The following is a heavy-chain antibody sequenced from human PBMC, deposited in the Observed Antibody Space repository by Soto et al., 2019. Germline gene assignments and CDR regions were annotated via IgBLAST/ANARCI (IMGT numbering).Heavy chain of an antibody. CDR2: ISGSGTGT. CDR3: AKERTGSNHYYGMDV. D-gene: IGHD1-26*01. V-gene: IGHV3-23*04. J-gene: IGHJ6*02. Sequence: EVQLVESGGGLVQPGGSLRLSCEASGLTFSSYALSWVRLRPGRGLEWVAWISGSGTGTNSADSVKGRFTISRDNSKSTLYLDMNSLTVEDTAVYYCAKERTGSNHYYGMDVWGQGTTVTVSS. CDR1: GLTFSSYA.